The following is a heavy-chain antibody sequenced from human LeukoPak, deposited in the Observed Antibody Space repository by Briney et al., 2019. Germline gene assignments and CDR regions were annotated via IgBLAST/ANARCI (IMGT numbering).Heavy chain of an antibody. D-gene: IGHD3-22*01. Sequence: GGSLRLSCAASGFTFSLYWMHWVRQAPGEGLVWVSRIEGGGTSTNYADFVKGRFTISSDNAKNTVYLQMNSLRAEDTAVYYCAGSYDRSGYQGLLYAFDIWGQGTKVTVSS. CDR2: IEGGGTST. V-gene: IGHV3-74*01. CDR3: AGSYDRSGYQGLLYAFDI. CDR1: GFTFSLYW. J-gene: IGHJ3*02.